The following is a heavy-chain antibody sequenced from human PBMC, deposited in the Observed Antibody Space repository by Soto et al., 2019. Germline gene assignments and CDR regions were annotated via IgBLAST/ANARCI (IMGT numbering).Heavy chain of an antibody. CDR3: AREGVAPYYYYGMDV. D-gene: IGHD5-12*01. CDR2: ISTYNGDT. J-gene: IGHJ6*02. CDR1: GYTFTRSG. V-gene: IGHV1-18*01. Sequence: GASVKVSGKASGYTFTRSGISWVRQAPGQGLEWMGWISTYNGDTNYAQTFQDRVTMTTDTSTSTVHMEVRSLRSDDTAVYYCAREGVAPYYYYGMDVWGQGTTVTVSS.